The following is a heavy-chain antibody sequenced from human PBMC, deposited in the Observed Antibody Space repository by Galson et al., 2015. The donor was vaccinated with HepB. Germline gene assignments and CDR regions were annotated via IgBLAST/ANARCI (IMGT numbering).Heavy chain of an antibody. CDR1: GFTFSSYA. Sequence: SLRLSCAASGFTFSSYAMHWVRQAPGKGLEWVAVLSYDGSNKYYADSVKGRFTISRDNSKNTLYLQMNSLRAEDTAAYYCARDLPCSSGCQDYYYYGMDVWGQGTTVTVSS. V-gene: IGHV3-30*04. J-gene: IGHJ6*02. CDR3: ARDLPCSSGCQDYYYYGMDV. CDR2: LSYDGSNK. D-gene: IGHD6-19*01.